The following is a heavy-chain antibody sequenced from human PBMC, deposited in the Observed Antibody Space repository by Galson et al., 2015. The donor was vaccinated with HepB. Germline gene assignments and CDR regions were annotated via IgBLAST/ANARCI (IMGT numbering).Heavy chain of an antibody. CDR3: AREGWNYEVDYYYYYMDV. CDR2: IIPIFGTA. V-gene: IGHV1-69*13. D-gene: IGHD1-7*01. Sequence: SVKVSCKASGGTFSSYAISWVRQAPGQGLEWMGGIIPIFGTANYAQKFQGRVTITADESTSTAYMELSSLRSEDTAVYYCAREGWNYEVDYYYYYMDVWGKGTTVTVSS. CDR1: GGTFSSYA. J-gene: IGHJ6*03.